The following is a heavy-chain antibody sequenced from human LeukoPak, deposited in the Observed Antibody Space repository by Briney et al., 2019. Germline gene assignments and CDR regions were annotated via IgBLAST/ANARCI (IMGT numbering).Heavy chain of an antibody. V-gene: IGHV3-30*02. CDR1: GFTFSSYG. J-gene: IGHJ4*02. Sequence: GGSLRLSCAAFGFTFSSYGMHWVRQAPGKGLEWVAFIRYDGSNKYYADSVKGRFTISRDNSKNTLYLQMNSLRAEDTAVYYCASGPPRVGTNGVFGYWGQGTLVTVSS. CDR2: IRYDGSNK. D-gene: IGHD2-8*01. CDR3: ASGPPRVGTNGVFGY.